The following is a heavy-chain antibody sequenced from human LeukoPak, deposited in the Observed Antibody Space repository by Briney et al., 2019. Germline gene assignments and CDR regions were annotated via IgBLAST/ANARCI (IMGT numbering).Heavy chain of an antibody. V-gene: IGHV3-30*02. CDR2: IRYDGSNK. CDR1: GFTFSSYG. CDR3: AKDFSVYNYDSRVLDY. J-gene: IGHJ4*02. D-gene: IGHD3-22*01. Sequence: GGSLRLSCAASGFTFSSYGIHWVRQAPGKGLEWVAFIRYDGSNKYCADSVKGRFTISRDNSKNTLYLQMNRLRAEDTAVYYCAKDFSVYNYDSRVLDYWGQGTLVTVSS.